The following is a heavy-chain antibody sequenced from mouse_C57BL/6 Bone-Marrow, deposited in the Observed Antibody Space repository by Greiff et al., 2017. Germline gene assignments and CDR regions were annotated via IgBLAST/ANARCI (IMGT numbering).Heavy chain of an antibody. CDR1: GYTFTSYW. V-gene: IGHV1-69*01. D-gene: IGHD1-1*01. J-gene: IGHJ1*03. CDR2: IDPSDSYT. CDR3: AKEVYYGSSYDWYFDV. Sequence: QVQLQQPGAELVMPGASVKLSCKASGYTFTSYWMHWVKQRPGQGLEWIGEIDPSDSYTNYNQKFKGKSTLTVDKSSSTAYMHLSSLTSEDSAVYYCAKEVYYGSSYDWYFDVWGTGTTVTVSS.